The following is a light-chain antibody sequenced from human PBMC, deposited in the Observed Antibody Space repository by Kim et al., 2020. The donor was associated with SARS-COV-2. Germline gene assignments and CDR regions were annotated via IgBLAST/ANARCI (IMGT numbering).Light chain of an antibody. CDR1: SSDLGGYAY. J-gene: IGLJ3*02. CDR2: DVS. CDR3: TSYTTYSTWV. Sequence: QSALTQPASVSGSPGQSISISCTGTSSDLGGYAYVSWYQQHPGKAPKLIIYDVSRRHSGVSNRFSASKSGNTASLTISGLQAEDEADYYCTSYTTYSTWVFGGGTQLTVL. V-gene: IGLV2-14*01.